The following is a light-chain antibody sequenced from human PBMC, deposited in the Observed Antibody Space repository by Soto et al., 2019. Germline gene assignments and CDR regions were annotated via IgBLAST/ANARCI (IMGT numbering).Light chain of an antibody. CDR1: QGFSSY. J-gene: IGKJ3*01. Sequence: AIRMTQSPSSLSASTGDRVTITCRASQGFSSYLAWYQQKPGKAPNLLIYGASTLQSGVPSRFSGSGSGTDFALTISCLQSEDFATYYCQQYYTSPFTLGPGTELDIK. V-gene: IGKV1-8*01. CDR2: GAS. CDR3: QQYYTSPFT.